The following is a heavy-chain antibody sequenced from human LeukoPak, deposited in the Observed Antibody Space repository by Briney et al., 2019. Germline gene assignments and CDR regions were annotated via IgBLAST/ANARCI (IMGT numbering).Heavy chain of an antibody. CDR2: ISSSSTYI. D-gene: IGHD1-26*01. CDR1: GFTFSSYR. J-gene: IGHJ5*02. CDR3: AKCSDELLFDP. V-gene: IGHV3-21*01. Sequence: GGSLRLSCADSGFTFSSYRMNWVRQAPGKGLEWVSSISSSSTYIYDADSVKGRFTISRDNAKNSLYLQLNSLRAEDTAVYYCAKCSDELLFDPWGQGTLVTVSS.